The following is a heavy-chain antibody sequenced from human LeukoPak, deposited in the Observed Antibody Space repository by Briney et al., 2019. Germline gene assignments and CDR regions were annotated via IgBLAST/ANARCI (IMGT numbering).Heavy chain of an antibody. D-gene: IGHD6-6*01. Sequence: GGSLRLSCAASGFTFSRYVMSWVRRVPGRRRDWVSTISSTGGEIFYADSVKGRFTISRDNSNNMVYLQMDSLRTDDTALYYCVRRDIYTTSSWGAFDIWGQGTLVTVSS. CDR1: GFTFSRYV. V-gene: IGHV3-23*01. CDR2: ISSTGGEI. CDR3: VRRDIYTTSSWGAFDI. J-gene: IGHJ3*02.